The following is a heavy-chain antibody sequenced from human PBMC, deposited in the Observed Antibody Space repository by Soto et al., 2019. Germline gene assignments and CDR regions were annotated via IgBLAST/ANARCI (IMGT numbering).Heavy chain of an antibody. Sequence: PGESLKISCKGSGYSFAGYWITWVRQKPGKGLEWMGRIDPSDSQTYYSPSFRGHVTISVTKSITTVFLQWSSLRASDTAMYHCARQIYDSDTGPNFQYYFDSWGQGTPVTVFS. CDR1: GYSFAGYW. D-gene: IGHD3-22*01. J-gene: IGHJ4*02. CDR3: ARQIYDSDTGPNFQYYFDS. V-gene: IGHV5-10-1*01. CDR2: IDPSDSQT.